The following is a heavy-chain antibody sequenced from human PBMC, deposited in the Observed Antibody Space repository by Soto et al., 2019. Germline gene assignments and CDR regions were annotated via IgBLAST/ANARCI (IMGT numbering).Heavy chain of an antibody. D-gene: IGHD4-17*01. CDR3: ARDPCYGDYGGY. J-gene: IGHJ4*02. CDR1: GGTFSSYT. Sequence: QVQLVQSGAEVKKPGSSVKVSCKASGGTFSSYTISWVRQAPGQGLEWMGRIIPILGIANYAQKFQGRVTITADKSTSTAYMELSSLRSEDTAVYYCARDPCYGDYGGYWGQGTLVTVSS. V-gene: IGHV1-69*08. CDR2: IIPILGIA.